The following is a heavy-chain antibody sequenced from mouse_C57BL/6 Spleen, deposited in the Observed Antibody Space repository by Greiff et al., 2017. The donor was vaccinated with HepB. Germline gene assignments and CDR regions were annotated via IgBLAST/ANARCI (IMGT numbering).Heavy chain of an antibody. CDR2: IYPGGGYT. CDR1: GYTFTNYW. D-gene: IGHD1-1*01. V-gene: IGHV1-63*01. CDR3: ARQGTTVVASYYFDY. Sequence: QVHVKQSGAELVRPGTSVKMSCKASGYTFTNYWIGWAKQRPGHGLEWIGDIYPGGGYTNYNEKFKGKATLTADKSSSTAYMQFSSLTSEDSAIYYGARQGTTVVASYYFDYWGQGTTLTVSS. J-gene: IGHJ2*01.